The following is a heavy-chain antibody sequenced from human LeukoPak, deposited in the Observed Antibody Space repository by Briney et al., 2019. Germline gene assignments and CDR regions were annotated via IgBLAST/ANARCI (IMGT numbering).Heavy chain of an antibody. J-gene: IGHJ4*02. Sequence: GGSLRLSCAASGFIFSSYSMNWVRQAPGKGLEWVSGISWNSGSIGYADSVKGRFTISRDNAKNSLYLQMNSLRAEDTALYYCAKSAYYYGSRAGDFDYWGQGTLVTVSS. CDR2: ISWNSGSI. CDR3: AKSAYYYGSRAGDFDY. D-gene: IGHD3-10*01. CDR1: GFIFSSYS. V-gene: IGHV3-9*01.